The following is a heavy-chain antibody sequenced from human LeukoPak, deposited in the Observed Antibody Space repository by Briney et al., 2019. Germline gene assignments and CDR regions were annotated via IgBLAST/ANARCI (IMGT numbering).Heavy chain of an antibody. CDR3: ARDGSGSPGGGY. Sequence: GGSLRLSCAASGFTFSSYSMNRVRQAPGKGLEWVSSISSSSSYIYYADSVKGRFTISRDNAKNSLYLQMNSLRAEDTAVYYCARDGSGSPGGGYWGQGTLVTVSS. CDR2: ISSSSSYI. J-gene: IGHJ4*02. D-gene: IGHD3-10*01. CDR1: GFTFSSYS. V-gene: IGHV3-21*01.